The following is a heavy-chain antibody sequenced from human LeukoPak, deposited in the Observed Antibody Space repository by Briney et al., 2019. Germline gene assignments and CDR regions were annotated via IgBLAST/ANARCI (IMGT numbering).Heavy chain of an antibody. CDR3: ARDRKVRGAAGLPDY. Sequence: SETLSLTCTVSGGSISSSSYYWGWIRRPPGKGLEWIGSIYYSGSTYYNPSLKSRVTISVDTSKNQLSLKLSSVTAADTAVYYCARDRKVRGAAGLPDYWGQGTLVTVSS. V-gene: IGHV4-39*07. J-gene: IGHJ4*02. CDR2: IYYSGST. CDR1: GGSISSSSYY. D-gene: IGHD6-13*01.